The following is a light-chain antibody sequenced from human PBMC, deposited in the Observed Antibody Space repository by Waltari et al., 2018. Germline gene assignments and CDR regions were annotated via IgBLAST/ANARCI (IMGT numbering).Light chain of an antibody. CDR2: NAS. J-gene: IGKJ2*01. Sequence: ETVLTQSPVTLSLSPGEGATLSCKASRSVGSSLAWYQQKPGQAPSLLVYNASNRAAGSPARFSGSGSGTDFTLTISSLEPEDFAVYYCQQRSNWNTFGQGTKLEIK. V-gene: IGKV3-11*01. CDR3: QQRSNWNT. CDR1: RSVGSS.